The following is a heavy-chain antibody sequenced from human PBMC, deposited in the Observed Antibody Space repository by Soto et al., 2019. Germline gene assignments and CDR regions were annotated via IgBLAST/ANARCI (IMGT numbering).Heavy chain of an antibody. V-gene: IGHV4-31*03. Sequence: QVQLQESGPGLVKASQTLSLTCTVSGVSISSGTYYWNWIRQHPGKGLEWIGYIYDSGSTYYTPSRKSRGTISVDTSKNQFSLNLSSVTAADTAVYYCAREEVAYYGSGSYNWFDPWGQGTLVTVSS. CDR3: AREEVAYYGSGSYNWFDP. CDR1: GVSISSGTYY. J-gene: IGHJ5*02. D-gene: IGHD3-10*01. CDR2: IYDSGST.